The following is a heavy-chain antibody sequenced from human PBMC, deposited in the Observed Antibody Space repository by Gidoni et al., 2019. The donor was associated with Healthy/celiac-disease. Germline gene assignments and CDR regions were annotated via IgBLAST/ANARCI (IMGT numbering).Heavy chain of an antibody. J-gene: IGHJ6*02. D-gene: IGHD5-12*01. V-gene: IGHV4-61*02. Sequence: QVQLQESGPGLVKPSQPLSLTCTVPGGSIAIGSYYWRWIRQPAGKGLEGIWRIYPSGSTNYNPSLKNRVTISVDTSKNQFSLKLSFVTAADTAVYYCARDRRGSRDHYYYGMDVWGQGTTVTVSS. CDR3: ARDRRGSRDHYYYGMDV. CDR1: GGSIAIGSYY. CDR2: IYPSGST.